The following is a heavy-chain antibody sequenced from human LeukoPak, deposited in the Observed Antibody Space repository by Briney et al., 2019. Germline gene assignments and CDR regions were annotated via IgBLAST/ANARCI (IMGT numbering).Heavy chain of an antibody. J-gene: IGHJ2*01. Sequence: SETLSLTCTVSGGSLNSSTSYWGWVRQPPGKGLEWIGYIYYSGSTYYNPSLKSRVTISVDTSKNQFSLKLSSVTAADTAVYYCARTWSSGYPYFDLWGRGTLVTVSS. CDR3: ARTWSSGYPYFDL. CDR1: GGSLNSSTSY. V-gene: IGHV4-31*03. CDR2: IYYSGST. D-gene: IGHD3-22*01.